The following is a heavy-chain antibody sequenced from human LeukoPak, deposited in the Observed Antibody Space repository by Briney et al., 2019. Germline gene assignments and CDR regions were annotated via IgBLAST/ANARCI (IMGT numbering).Heavy chain of an antibody. D-gene: IGHD2-15*01. CDR2: INDDGYYT. V-gene: IGHV3-23*01. CDR3: AKEMKSGGWPLDY. CDR1: GFTFSAYA. Sequence: GGSLRLSCAASGFTFSAYAMTWVRQAPGRGLEWVSGINDDGYYTYYADSVKGRFNISRDNSKDMLYLQMNSLRVDDTAVYYCAKEMKSGGWPLDYWGQGALVTVSS. J-gene: IGHJ4*02.